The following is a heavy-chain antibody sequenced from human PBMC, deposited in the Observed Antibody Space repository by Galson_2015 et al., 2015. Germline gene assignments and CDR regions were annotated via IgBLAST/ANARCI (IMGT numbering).Heavy chain of an antibody. CDR3: AKGGSVTASDFES. Sequence: SLRLSCAAAGFTFDIYAMSWVRQAPGKGLEWVSVITGDGGLTYYADSVRGRFTISRDNSKNTLYLEMSSLRAEDTAIYYCAKGGSVTASDFESWGQGTLVTVSS. CDR2: ITGDGGLT. V-gene: IGHV3-23*01. D-gene: IGHD2-21*02. CDR1: GFTFDIYA. J-gene: IGHJ4*02.